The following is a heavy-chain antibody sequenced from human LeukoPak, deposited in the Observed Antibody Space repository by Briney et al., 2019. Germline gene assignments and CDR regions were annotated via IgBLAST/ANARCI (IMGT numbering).Heavy chain of an antibody. Sequence: SETLSLTCTVSGGSISSSSYYWGWIRQPPGKGLEWIGNIYYTGSTYYNPSLKSLVSISVDTSKSQFSLKLNSVTAADTAVYYCARVSYPGWYNGEFHYWGQGILVIVSS. CDR2: IYYTGST. V-gene: IGHV4-39*07. CDR3: ARVSYPGWYNGEFHY. CDR1: GGSISSSSYY. J-gene: IGHJ4*02. D-gene: IGHD6-19*01.